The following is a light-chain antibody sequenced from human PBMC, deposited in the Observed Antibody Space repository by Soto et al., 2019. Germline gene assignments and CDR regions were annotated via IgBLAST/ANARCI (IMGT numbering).Light chain of an antibody. CDR1: QSVSTN. CDR3: QQYHNWPPYT. V-gene: IGKV3-15*01. CDR2: GAS. J-gene: IGKJ2*01. Sequence: EIVMTQSPATLSVSPGERATLSCRASQSVSTNLAWYQQKPGQAPRLLMYGASTRATGIPDRFSGSGSGTEFTLTISSLQSKYFAVYYCQQYHNWPPYTFGQGTKLEIK.